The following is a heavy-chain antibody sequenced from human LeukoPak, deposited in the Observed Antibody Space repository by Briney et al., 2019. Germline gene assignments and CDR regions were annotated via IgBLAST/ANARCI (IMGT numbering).Heavy chain of an antibody. V-gene: IGHV3-74*01. CDR3: ASGARDGYKYTLDY. D-gene: IGHD5-24*01. CDR2: INSDGSTT. Sequence: GGSLRLSCAASGFTFSSYWMHWVRQVPGKGLVWVSRINSDGSTTNYADSVGGRFTISRDNAKTTLYLQMNSLRAEDTAVYYCASGARDGYKYTLDYWGRGTLVTVSS. J-gene: IGHJ2*01. CDR1: GFTFSSYW.